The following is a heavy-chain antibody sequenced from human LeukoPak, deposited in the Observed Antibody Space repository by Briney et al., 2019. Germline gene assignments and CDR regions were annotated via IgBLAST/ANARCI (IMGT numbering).Heavy chain of an antibody. V-gene: IGHV3-23*01. J-gene: IGHJ6*03. Sequence: PGGSLRLSCAASGFTFSSYAMSWVRQAPGKGLEWVSAISGSGGSTYYADSVKGRFTISRDNSKNTLYLQMNSLRAEDTAVYYCAKVPLGYSYGWHYYYYMDVWGKGTTVTVSS. D-gene: IGHD5-18*01. CDR3: AKVPLGYSYGWHYYYYMDV. CDR1: GFTFSSYA. CDR2: ISGSGGST.